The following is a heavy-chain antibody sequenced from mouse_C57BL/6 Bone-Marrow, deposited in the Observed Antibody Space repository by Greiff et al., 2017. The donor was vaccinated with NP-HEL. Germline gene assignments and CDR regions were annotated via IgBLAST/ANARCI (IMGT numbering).Heavy chain of an antibody. D-gene: IGHD1-1*01. CDR1: GYAFTNYL. CDR2: INPGSGGT. CDR3: ARRLTTNYAMDY. V-gene: IGHV1-54*01. J-gene: IGHJ4*01. Sequence: VQLQQSGAELVRPGTSVKVSCKASGYAFTNYLIEWVKQRPGQGLEWIGVINPGSGGTNYNEKFKGKATLTADKSSSTAYMQLSSLTSEDSAVYVCARRLTTNYAMDYWGQGTSVTVSS.